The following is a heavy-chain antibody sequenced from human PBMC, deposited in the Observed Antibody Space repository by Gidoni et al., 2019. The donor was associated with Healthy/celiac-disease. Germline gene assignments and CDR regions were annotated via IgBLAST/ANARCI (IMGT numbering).Heavy chain of an antibody. CDR3: ARFSILEGFDI. Sequence: QVQLQESGPGLVNPSQTLSLPCTVSGGSISSGGYYLSWILQHPGKGLEWIGYIYYSGSTYYNPSLKSRVTISVDTSKNQFSLKLSSVTAADTAVYYCARFSILEGFDIWGQGTMVTVSS. CDR2: IYYSGST. D-gene: IGHD3-3*02. V-gene: IGHV4-31*03. CDR1: GGSISSGGYY. J-gene: IGHJ3*02.